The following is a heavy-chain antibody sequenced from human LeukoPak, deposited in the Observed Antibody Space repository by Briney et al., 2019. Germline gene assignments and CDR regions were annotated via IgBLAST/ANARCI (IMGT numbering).Heavy chain of an antibody. CDR3: AREDSREGYRPLDY. CDR1: GGSIRNYY. CDR2: IFHSGNS. D-gene: IGHD3-22*01. J-gene: IGHJ4*02. Sequence: SETLSLTCSVSGGSIRNYYWSWTRQPPGKGMEWIAFIFHSGNSNYNPSLKSRVTISIDTSKNQFSLKLSSVTAADTAVYYCAREDSREGYRPLDYWGQGTLVTVSS. V-gene: IGHV4-59*01.